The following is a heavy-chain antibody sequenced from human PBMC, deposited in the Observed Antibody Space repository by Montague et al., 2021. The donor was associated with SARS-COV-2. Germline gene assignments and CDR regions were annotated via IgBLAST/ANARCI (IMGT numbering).Heavy chain of an antibody. V-gene: IGHV4-59*01. J-gene: IGHJ4*02. D-gene: IGHD3-3*01. CDR1: GGSIRSYY. CDR3: ARFWSGYVDK. CDR2: IYYTGET. Sequence: SETLSLTCSFSGGSIRSYYWRWIRLPPGKALEWLGYIYYTGETTXXPSLKSRVTISVDTSRSQFSLRLTSVTAADTAVYFCARFWSGYVDKWSQGTLVTVSS.